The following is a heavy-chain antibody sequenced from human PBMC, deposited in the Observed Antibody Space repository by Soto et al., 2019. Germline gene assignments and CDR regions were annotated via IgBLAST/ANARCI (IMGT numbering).Heavy chain of an antibody. V-gene: IGHV1-18*04. CDR2: ISGYNGNT. CDR1: GYAFANYG. CDR3: VRFQVVPGASWFDP. D-gene: IGHD2-2*01. J-gene: IGHJ5*02. Sequence: QVQLVQSGGEVKKPGASVKVSCKASGYAFANYGITWLRQAPGQGLEYMGWISGYNGNTNYEQKFQGRVTRTTDTSTSTVYMELRSLRSDDTDVYYCVRFQVVPGASWFDPWGQGTLVTVSS.